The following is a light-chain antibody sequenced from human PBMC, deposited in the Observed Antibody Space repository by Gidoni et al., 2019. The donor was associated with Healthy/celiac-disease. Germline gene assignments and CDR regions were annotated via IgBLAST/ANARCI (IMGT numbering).Light chain of an antibody. CDR2: QDR. V-gene: IGLV3-1*01. J-gene: IGLJ2*01. CDR3: HAWDSSTVV. CDR1: KVGDKY. Sequence: SYELTQPPSVSVSPGQTASITCSGDKVGDKYACWYQRKPGQSPVLVIYQDRKRPSGIPERFSGSNSGNTATLTISGTPAMDEADYYCHAWDSSTVVFGGGTKLTVL.